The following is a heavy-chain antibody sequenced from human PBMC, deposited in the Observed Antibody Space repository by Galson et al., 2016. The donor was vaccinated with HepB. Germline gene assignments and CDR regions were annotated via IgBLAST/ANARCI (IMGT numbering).Heavy chain of an antibody. D-gene: IGHD3-10*01. CDR2: INSDGSST. CDR1: GFTFSSYS. Sequence: SLRLSCAASGFTFSSYSMHWVRQAPGKGLVWVSRINSDGSSTSYAGSVKGRFTISRDNAKNTLYLQMNSLRAEDTAVYYCAKAYGSGSSFYYYYGMDVWGQGTTVTVSS. CDR3: AKAYGSGSSFYYYYGMDV. J-gene: IGHJ6*02. V-gene: IGHV3-74*01.